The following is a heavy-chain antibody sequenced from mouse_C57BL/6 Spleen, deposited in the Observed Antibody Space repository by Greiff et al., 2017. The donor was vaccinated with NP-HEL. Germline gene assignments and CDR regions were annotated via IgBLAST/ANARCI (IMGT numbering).Heavy chain of an antibody. Sequence: QVQLQQPGAELVRPGSSVKLSCKASGYTFTSYWMHWVKQRPIQGLEWIGNIDPSDSETHYNQKFKDKATLTVDKSSSTAYMQLSSLTSEDSAVYYCARSGGAYRTEFAYWGQGTLVTVSA. CDR1: GYTFTSYW. V-gene: IGHV1-52*01. CDR3: ARSGGAYRTEFAY. D-gene: IGHD1-1*01. J-gene: IGHJ3*01. CDR2: IDPSDSET.